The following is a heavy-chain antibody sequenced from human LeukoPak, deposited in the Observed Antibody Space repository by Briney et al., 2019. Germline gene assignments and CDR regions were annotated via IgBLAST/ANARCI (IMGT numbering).Heavy chain of an antibody. V-gene: IGHV3-30*02. D-gene: IGHD3-10*01. CDR1: GFTFGSYG. J-gene: IGHJ4*02. CDR2: IRYDGSNK. Sequence: GGSLRLSCAASGFTFGSYGMHWVRQAPGKGLEWVAFIRYDGSNKYYADSVKGRFTISRDNSKNTLYLQMNSLRAEDTAVYYCAKGPVRGVIMDYWGQGTLVTVSS. CDR3: AKGPVRGVIMDY.